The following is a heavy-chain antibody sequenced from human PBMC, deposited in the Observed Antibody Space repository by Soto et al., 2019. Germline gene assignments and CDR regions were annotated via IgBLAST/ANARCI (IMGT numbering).Heavy chain of an antibody. CDR2: IHHTGNT. V-gene: IGHV4-34*01. Sequence: SATLSLSCTVSPGCVSSYHWSWISQPPGKGLEWIGQIHHTGNTNYSPSLRSRVSISVDTSKNQFSLKLSSVTAADTAVYYCASYAMGTVGWFDPWGQGTLVTVSS. D-gene: IGHD2-8*01. CDR3: ASYAMGTVGWFDP. J-gene: IGHJ5*02. CDR1: PGCVSSYH.